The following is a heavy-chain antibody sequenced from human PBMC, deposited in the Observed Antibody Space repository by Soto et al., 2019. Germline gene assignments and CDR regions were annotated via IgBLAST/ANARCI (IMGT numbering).Heavy chain of an antibody. V-gene: IGHV1-69*13. CDR3: ERQFDYDRSGYYYAY. CDR2: IIPIFGTA. Sequence: APVQGSCNGSGSTISRNTISRVRQPHGQGLAWMGGIIPIFGTANYAKKFQGRVTVTADEYTRTAYLELSTVRTRDTADNYYERQFDYDRSGYYYAYWGQRMRVTVS. D-gene: IGHD3-22*01. CDR1: GSTISRNT. J-gene: IGHJ4*02.